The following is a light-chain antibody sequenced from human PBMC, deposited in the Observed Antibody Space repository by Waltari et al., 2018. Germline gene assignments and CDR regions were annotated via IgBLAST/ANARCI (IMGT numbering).Light chain of an antibody. CDR3: ASWDDNLSGSL. V-gene: IGLV1-47*01. CDR1: DPNIGANY. J-gene: IGLJ2*01. CDR2: RND. Sequence: QSVLTQPPSASGTPGLTVTISCSGSDPNIGANYVYWFQQLPETAPNLLIYRNDNRPSGVPDRFSGSKSVTSASLAISGLRSEDEASYYCASWDDNLSGSLFGGGTKLTVL.